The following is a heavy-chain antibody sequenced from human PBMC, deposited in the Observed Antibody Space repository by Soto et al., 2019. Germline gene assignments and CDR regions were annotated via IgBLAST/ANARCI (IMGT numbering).Heavy chain of an antibody. CDR3: AKATIVATMDV. CDR1: GFALSNYS. V-gene: IGHV3-21*01. Sequence: EVQLGESGGGLVKPGGSLRLSCVASGFALSNYSMNWVRQAPGKGLEWVSSISSSSSYIYYADSVKGRFTISRDSAKNSLYLQMNSLRPEDTARYYCAKATIVATMDVWGQGTTVTVSS. CDR2: ISSSSSYI. D-gene: IGHD5-12*01. J-gene: IGHJ6*02.